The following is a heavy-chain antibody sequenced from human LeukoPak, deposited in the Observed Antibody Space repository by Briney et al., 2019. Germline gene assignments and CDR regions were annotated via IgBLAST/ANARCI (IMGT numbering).Heavy chain of an antibody. V-gene: IGHV3-48*01. CDR1: GFTFSSYW. J-gene: IGHJ4*02. CDR2: ISDSGAM. Sequence: GGSLRLSCAASGFTFSSYWMSWVRQAPGKGLEWVSYISDSGAMYYADSVRGRFTISRENAQNSLFLQMNSLRAEDTAVYYCARDGGYRGYDADCWGQGILVTVSS. D-gene: IGHD5-12*01. CDR3: ARDGGYRGYDADC.